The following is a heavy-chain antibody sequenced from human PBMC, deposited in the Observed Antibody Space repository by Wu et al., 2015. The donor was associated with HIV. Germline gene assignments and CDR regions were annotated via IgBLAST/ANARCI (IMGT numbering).Heavy chain of an antibody. CDR3: ARNTDSVATSLYSLGV. D-gene: IGHD5-12*01. Sequence: QVQLVQSGAEVKKPGASMKVSCKTSGYTFNDYYIQWVRQAPGQGLEWMGWINPNSGGTNYAQNFEDRVTMTRDTSITTAYMELSSLKSEDTAVYYCARNTDSVATSLYSLGVWGQGTVVTVSS. J-gene: IGHJ6*02. CDR1: GYTFNDYY. V-gene: IGHV1-2*02. CDR2: INPNSGGT.